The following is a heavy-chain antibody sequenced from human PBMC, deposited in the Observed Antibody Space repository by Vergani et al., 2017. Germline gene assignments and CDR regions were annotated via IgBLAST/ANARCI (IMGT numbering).Heavy chain of an antibody. D-gene: IGHD3-22*01. CDR1: GGSISSYY. CDR2: IYYSGST. Sequence: QVQLQESGPGLVKPSETLSLTCTVSGGSISSYYWSWIRQPPGKGLEWIGYIYYSGSTNYNPSLKSRVTISVDTSKNQFSLKLSSVTAADTAVYYCARESVSYYYDSSGYYTDDAFDIWGQGTMVTVSS. V-gene: IGHV4-59*01. J-gene: IGHJ3*02. CDR3: ARESVSYYYDSSGYYTDDAFDI.